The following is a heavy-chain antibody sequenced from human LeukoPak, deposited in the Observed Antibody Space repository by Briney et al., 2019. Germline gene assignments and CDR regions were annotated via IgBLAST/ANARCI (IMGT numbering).Heavy chain of an antibody. CDR2: IRYDGSNK. CDR1: GFTFSSYG. V-gene: IGHV3-30*02. CDR3: ALSSAYYYDSSGQGNI. Sequence: GGSLRLSCAACGFTFSSYGMHWVRQAPGKGLEWVAFIRYDGSNKYYADSVKGRFTISRDNSKNTLYLQVNSLRAEDTAVYYCALSSAYYYDSSGQGNIWGQGTMVTVSS. J-gene: IGHJ3*02. D-gene: IGHD3-22*01.